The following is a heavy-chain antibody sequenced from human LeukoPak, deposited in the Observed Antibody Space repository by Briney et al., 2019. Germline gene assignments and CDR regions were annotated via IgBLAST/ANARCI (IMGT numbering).Heavy chain of an antibody. V-gene: IGHV3-74*01. CDR2: INGDGSRT. D-gene: IGHD3-10*01. Sequence: GGSLRLSCAASGFTFSDYYMHWVRRAPGKGLLWISHINGDGSRTGYADSVKGRFTISRDNAKSILYLQMNSLRAEDTAVYYCSRGTYPYSSDTWGQGALVTVSS. CDR1: GFTFSDYY. J-gene: IGHJ5*02. CDR3: SRGTYPYSSDT.